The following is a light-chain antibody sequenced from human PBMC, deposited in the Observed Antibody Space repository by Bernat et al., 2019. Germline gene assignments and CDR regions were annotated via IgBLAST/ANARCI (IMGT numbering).Light chain of an antibody. J-gene: IGKJ2*01. CDR2: GAS. CDR3: HQYGSLPFT. CDR1: RSLNSNY. V-gene: IGKV3-20*01. Sequence: DTLLTQSPGTLSLSPVERATLSCRASRSLNSNYLAWFQHKPGQSPRLLIYGASRRASAVPDRFTGSGSETDFTLTLDRLEPEDSAVYYCHQYGSLPFTFGQGTKLEIQ.